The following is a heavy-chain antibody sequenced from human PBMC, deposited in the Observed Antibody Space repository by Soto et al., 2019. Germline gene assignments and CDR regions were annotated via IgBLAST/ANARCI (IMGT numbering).Heavy chain of an antibody. V-gene: IGHV4-39*01. D-gene: IGHD5-18*01. CDR2: IYYSGST. CDR3: ARSGIQLWYTDY. CDR1: GGSISSSSYY. Sequence: SETLSLTCTVSGGSISSSSYYWGWIRQPPGKGLEWIGSIYYSGSTYYNPSLKSRVTISVDTSKNQFSLKLSSVTAADTAVYYCARSGIQLWYTDYWGQGTLVTVSS. J-gene: IGHJ4*02.